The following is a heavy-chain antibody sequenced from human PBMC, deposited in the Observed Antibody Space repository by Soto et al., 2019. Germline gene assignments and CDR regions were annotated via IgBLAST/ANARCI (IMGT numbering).Heavy chain of an antibody. Sequence: GGSLRLSCYASGFTFSTYWMHWVRQAPGKGLVWVARISYVGTSSTYADAVKGRFTISRNNAKNTLYLQMNGLRVDDTAVYFCVRDRDYYNGRGYATPGDSFDIWGQGTMVTVSS. CDR2: ISYVGTSS. CDR1: GFTFSTYW. V-gene: IGHV3-74*01. CDR3: VRDRDYYNGRGYATPGDSFDI. D-gene: IGHD3-10*01. J-gene: IGHJ3*02.